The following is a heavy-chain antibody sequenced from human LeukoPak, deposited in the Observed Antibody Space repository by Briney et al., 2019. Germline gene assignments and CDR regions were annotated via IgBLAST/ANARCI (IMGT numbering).Heavy chain of an antibody. CDR1: GFTVSSSY. Sequence: PGGSLRLSCAASGFTVSSSYVSWVRQAPGKGLEWVSLIYSGGSTYYADSVKGRFTISRDNSKNTLYLQMNSLRAEDTAVYYCARGLSSGGSIVDWFDPWGQGTLVTVSS. CDR2: IYSGGST. J-gene: IGHJ5*02. V-gene: IGHV3-66*01. D-gene: IGHD1-26*01. CDR3: ARGLSSGGSIVDWFDP.